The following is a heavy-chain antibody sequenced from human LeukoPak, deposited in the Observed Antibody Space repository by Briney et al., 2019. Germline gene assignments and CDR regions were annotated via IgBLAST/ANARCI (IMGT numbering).Heavy chain of an antibody. CDR1: GFTFSSYS. CDR2: ISTSSSYI. J-gene: IGHJ4*02. CDR3: AREPSSSGWSPYFDY. Sequence: PGGSLRPSCAAYGFTFSSYSMNWVRQAPGKGLEWVSFISTSSSYIYYADSVKGRFTISRDNAKNSLYLQMNSLRAEDTAVYYCAREPSSSGWSPYFDYWGQGTLVTVSS. D-gene: IGHD6-19*01. V-gene: IGHV3-21*01.